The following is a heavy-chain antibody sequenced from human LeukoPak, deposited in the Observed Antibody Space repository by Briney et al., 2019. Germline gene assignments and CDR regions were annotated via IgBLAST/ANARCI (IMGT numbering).Heavy chain of an antibody. CDR1: GYTFTGYY. CDR3: ASTYDSSGYYSS. J-gene: IGHJ4*02. V-gene: IGHV1-2*06. D-gene: IGHD3-22*01. Sequence: ASVNVSCKASGYTFTGYYMHWVRQAPGQGLEWMGRINPNSGGTNYAQKFQGRVTMTRDTSISTAYMELSRLRSDDTAVYYCASTYDSSGYYSSWGQGTLVTVSS. CDR2: INPNSGGT.